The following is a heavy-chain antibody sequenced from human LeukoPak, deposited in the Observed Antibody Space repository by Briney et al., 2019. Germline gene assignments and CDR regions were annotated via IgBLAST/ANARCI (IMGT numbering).Heavy chain of an antibody. Sequence: ASVKVSCKASGYTFTSYGISWVRQATGQGLEWMGWMNPNSGNTGYAQKFQGRVTMTRNTSISTAYMELSSLRSEDTAVYYCARGLGDYYGSGSPHYYYYYYMDVWGKGTTVTISS. D-gene: IGHD3-10*01. J-gene: IGHJ6*03. CDR3: ARGLGDYYGSGSPHYYYYYYMDV. CDR2: MNPNSGNT. V-gene: IGHV1-8*02. CDR1: GYTFTSYG.